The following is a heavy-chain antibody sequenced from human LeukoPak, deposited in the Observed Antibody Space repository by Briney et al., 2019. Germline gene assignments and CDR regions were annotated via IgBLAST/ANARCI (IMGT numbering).Heavy chain of an antibody. CDR3: ARGRGGDCSGGSCSYYFDY. D-gene: IGHD2-15*01. J-gene: IGHJ4*02. Sequence: SETLSLTCAVYGGSFSGYYWSWLRQPPGKGLEWIGEINHSGSTNYNPSLKSRVTISVDTSKNQFSLKLSSVTAADTAVYYCARGRGGDCSGGSCSYYFDYWGQGTLVTVSS. V-gene: IGHV4-34*01. CDR2: INHSGST. CDR1: GGSFSGYY.